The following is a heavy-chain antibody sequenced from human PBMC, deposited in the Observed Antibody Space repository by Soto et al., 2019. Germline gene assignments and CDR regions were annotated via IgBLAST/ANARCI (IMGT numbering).Heavy chain of an antibody. V-gene: IGHV1-3*05. D-gene: IGHD6-13*01. CDR2: INAGNGNT. CDR3: ARAPGGSGIAEY. CDR1: GYTFTSYA. Sequence: QVQLVQSGAEEKKPGASVKVSCKASGYTFTSYAMHWVRQAPGQRLEWMGWINAGNGNTKYSQKFQGSVTITSDTSASTAYMELSSLRSEDTTVYYCARAPGGSGIAEYWGQGTLVTVSS. J-gene: IGHJ4*02.